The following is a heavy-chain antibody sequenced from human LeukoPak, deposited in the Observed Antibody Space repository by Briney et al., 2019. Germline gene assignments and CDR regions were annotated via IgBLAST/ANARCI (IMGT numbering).Heavy chain of an antibody. V-gene: IGHV4-34*01. Sequence: SETLSLTCAVYGGSFNIYYWSWIRQSPEKGLEWIGEMNDGGTINYNPSLLSRVTVSLDRSKNQFSLKLTSVTTADTAVYYCARRWNYGRNYYIDVWGNGATVT. CDR2: MNDGGTI. J-gene: IGHJ6*03. CDR1: GGSFNIYY. CDR3: ARRWNYGRNYYIDV. D-gene: IGHD1-7*01.